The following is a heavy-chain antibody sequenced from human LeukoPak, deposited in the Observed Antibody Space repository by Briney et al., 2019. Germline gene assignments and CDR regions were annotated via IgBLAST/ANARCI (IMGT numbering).Heavy chain of an antibody. CDR2: VSGFSGET. V-gene: IGHV1-18*04. J-gene: IGHJ4*02. Sequence: ASVKVSFKASGYTFTGYYMHWVRQAPGQGLEWMGWVSGFSGETVYAQKLQGRVSMTKDASSNTAYMELRSLRSDDTAVYFCASGSRGIRGYFDSWGQGTLVTVSS. CDR1: GYTFTGYY. CDR3: ASGSRGIRGYFDS. D-gene: IGHD3-10*01.